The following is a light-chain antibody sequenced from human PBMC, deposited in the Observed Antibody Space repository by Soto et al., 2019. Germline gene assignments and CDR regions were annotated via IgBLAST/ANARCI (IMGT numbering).Light chain of an antibody. CDR3: MQALQTQYT. CDR1: QSLLHSDGYNY. Sequence: DIVMTQSPLSLPVTPGEPASISCRSSQSLLHSDGYNYLDWYLQKPGQSPQLLIYLGSNRASGVPDRFSGSGSGTDFTLNISRVEAEDVGVYYCMQALQTQYTFGQGTKVDIK. J-gene: IGKJ2*01. CDR2: LGS. V-gene: IGKV2-28*01.